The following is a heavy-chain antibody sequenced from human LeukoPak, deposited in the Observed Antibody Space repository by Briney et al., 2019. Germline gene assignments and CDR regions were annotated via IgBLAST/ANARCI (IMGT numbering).Heavy chain of an antibody. V-gene: IGHV4-39*07. CDR1: GGSISSSSYY. D-gene: IGHD4-17*01. J-gene: IGHJ4*02. CDR3: ARSYGDYDYFDY. Sequence: SETLSLTCTVSGGSISSSSYYWAWIRQPPGKGLEWIGSIYYSGNTYYKSSLKSRVTIAVDTSKNQFSLKLNSVTAAGTAVYYCARSYGDYDYFDYWGQGTLVTVSS. CDR2: IYYSGNT.